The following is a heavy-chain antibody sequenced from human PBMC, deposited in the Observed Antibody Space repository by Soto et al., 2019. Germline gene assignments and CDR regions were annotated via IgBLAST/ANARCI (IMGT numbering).Heavy chain of an antibody. CDR3: SGYSYGGRHFDY. D-gene: IGHD5-18*01. CDR1: GGSISSGDYY. CDR2: IYYSGST. V-gene: IGHV4-30-4*01. Sequence: SETLSLTCTVSGGSISSGDYYWSWIRQPPGKGLEWIGYIYYSGSTYYNPSLKSRVTISVDTSKNQFSLKLSSMTAADTAVYYCSGYSYGGRHFDYWGQGTLVTVSS. J-gene: IGHJ4*02.